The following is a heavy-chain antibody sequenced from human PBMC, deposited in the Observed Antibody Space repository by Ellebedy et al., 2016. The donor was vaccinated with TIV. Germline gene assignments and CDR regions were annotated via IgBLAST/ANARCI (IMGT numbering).Heavy chain of an antibody. D-gene: IGHD3-10*01. CDR3: ARGASGSSYIPLFVS. V-gene: IGHV3-9*01. CDR1: GFTFDDHA. CDR2: VSWNSGSV. J-gene: IGHJ4*02. Sequence: PGGSLRLSCAASGFTFDDHAIHWVRQPPGKGLEWVSGVSWNSGSVGYADSVKGRFTISRDNAKNSVYLQMNSLRAEDTALYFCARGASGSSYIPLFVSWGQGTLVTVSS.